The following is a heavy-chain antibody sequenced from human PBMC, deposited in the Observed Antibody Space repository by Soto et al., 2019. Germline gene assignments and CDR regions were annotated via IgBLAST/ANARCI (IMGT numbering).Heavy chain of an antibody. J-gene: IGHJ3*02. CDR2: IIPLFNVA. V-gene: IGHV1-69*01. Sequence: QVQLVQSGPEVKKPGSSVKVSCEASGGTFSNFAVNWVRQAPGQGLEWVGGIIPLFNVAKYAQKFEGRVTIVADDSTSTAYMDLSSLRSDDTAXXXXXXXGRDVLGYDYKDTEGLDIWGXXTMVTVSS. CDR3: XXXGRDVLGYDYKDTEGLDI. D-gene: IGHD4-4*01. CDR1: GGTFSNFA.